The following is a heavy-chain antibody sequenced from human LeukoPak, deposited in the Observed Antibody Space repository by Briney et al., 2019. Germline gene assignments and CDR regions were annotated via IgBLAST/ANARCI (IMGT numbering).Heavy chain of an antibody. CDR1: GYTFTSYA. CDR2: INAGNGNT. CDR3: ARDVYSSGWYEGVGYFQH. V-gene: IGHV1-3*01. Sequence: ASVKVSCKASGYTFTSYAMHWVRQAPGQRLEWMGWINAGNGNTKYSQKFQGRVTITRDTSASTAYMELSSLRSEDTAVYYCARDVYSSGWYEGVGYFQHWGQGTLVTVSS. D-gene: IGHD6-19*01. J-gene: IGHJ1*01.